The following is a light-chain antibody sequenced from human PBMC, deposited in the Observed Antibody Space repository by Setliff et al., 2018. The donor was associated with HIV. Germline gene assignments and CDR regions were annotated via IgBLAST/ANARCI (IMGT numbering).Light chain of an antibody. V-gene: IGLV2-11*01. J-gene: IGLJ1*01. CDR2: EVS. CDR1: STDVGGYDS. Sequence: SALAQPRSVSGSPGQSVTISCTTTSTDVGGYDSVSWYQQLPGKAPKLIIYEVSKRPSGVSNRFSGFKSGNTASLTMSGLQAEDEADYYCCSYAGNFTYYVFGTGTKV. CDR3: CSYAGNFTYYV.